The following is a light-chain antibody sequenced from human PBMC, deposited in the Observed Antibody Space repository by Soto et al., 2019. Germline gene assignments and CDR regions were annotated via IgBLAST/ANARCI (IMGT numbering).Light chain of an antibody. J-gene: IGKJ2*01. Sequence: DIQMTQSPSSLSASVGDRVTSTCRASQSISTYLNRYQQKPGKAPKLLISAASSLQSGVPSRFSGSGSGTDFTLTISSLQPDDFATYYCQQSYSTHYTFGQGTKLEIK. CDR3: QQSYSTHYT. V-gene: IGKV1-39*01. CDR1: QSISTY. CDR2: AAS.